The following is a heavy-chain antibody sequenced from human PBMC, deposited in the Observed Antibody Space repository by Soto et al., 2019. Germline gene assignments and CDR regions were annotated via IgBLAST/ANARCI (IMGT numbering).Heavy chain of an antibody. CDR2: IYYSGST. Sequence: SETLSLTCTVSGGSISSGGYYWSWIRQHPXKGLEWIGYIYYSGSTYYNPSLKSRVTISVDTSKNQFSLKLSSVTAADTAVYYCARDRVRGVIHYYYYYGMDVWGQGTTVTVSS. CDR3: ARDRVRGVIHYYYYYGMDV. CDR1: GGSISSGGYY. D-gene: IGHD3-10*01. J-gene: IGHJ6*02. V-gene: IGHV4-31*03.